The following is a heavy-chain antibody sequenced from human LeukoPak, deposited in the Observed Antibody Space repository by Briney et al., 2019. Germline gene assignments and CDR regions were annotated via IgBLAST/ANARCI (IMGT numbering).Heavy chain of an antibody. CDR3: ARSEHIVVVTAILSFGY. J-gene: IGHJ4*02. CDR1: GYTFTSYY. CDR2: INPSGGST. V-gene: IGHV1-46*01. D-gene: IGHD2-21*02. Sequence: EASVKVSCKASGYTFTSYYMHWVRQAPGQGLEWMGIINPSGGSTSYAQKFQGRVTMTRDTSTSTVYMELSGLRSEDTAVYYCARSEHIVVVTAILSFGYWGQGTLVTVSS.